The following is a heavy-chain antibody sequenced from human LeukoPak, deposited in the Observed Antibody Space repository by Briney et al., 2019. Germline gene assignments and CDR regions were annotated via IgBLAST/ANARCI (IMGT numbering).Heavy chain of an antibody. CDR3: ARDRGYYDSSAPSYYFDY. V-gene: IGHV1-46*01. Sequence: ASVKVSCKASGYTFTRYYMHWVRQAPGQGLEWMGMINPNGGSTSYAQNFQGRVTLTSDTSTSIVYMEVSSLRPEDTAVYYCARDRGYYDSSAPSYYFDYWGQGTLVTVSS. J-gene: IGHJ4*02. D-gene: IGHD3-22*01. CDR2: INPNGGST. CDR1: GYTFTRYY.